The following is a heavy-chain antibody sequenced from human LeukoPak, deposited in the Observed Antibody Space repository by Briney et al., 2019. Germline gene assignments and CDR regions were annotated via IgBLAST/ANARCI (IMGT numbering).Heavy chain of an antibody. CDR1: GGSISSSSYY. J-gene: IGHJ4*02. CDR2: IYYSGST. D-gene: IGHD6-19*01. CDR3: ARDRVAGIPFDY. Sequence: SETLSLTCTVSGGSISSSSYYWGWIRQPPGKGLEWIGSIYYSGSTYYNPSRKSRVTISVDTSKNQFSLKLSSVTAADTAVYYCARDRVAGIPFDYWGQGTLVTVSS. V-gene: IGHV4-39*07.